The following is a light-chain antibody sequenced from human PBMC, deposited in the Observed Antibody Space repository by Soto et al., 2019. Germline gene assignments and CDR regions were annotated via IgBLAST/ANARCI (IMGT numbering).Light chain of an antibody. V-gene: IGLV1-40*01. CDR2: ANT. CDR1: SSNIGAGYD. CDR3: QSYDSSLSGVV. Sequence: QAVVTQPPSVSGAPGQRVTLSCTGSSSNIGAGYDVHWYQQLPGTAPKLFIYANTNRPSGVPDRFSGSKSGTSASLAITGLQAEDEADYYCQSYDSSLSGVVFGGGTKVTVL. J-gene: IGLJ2*01.